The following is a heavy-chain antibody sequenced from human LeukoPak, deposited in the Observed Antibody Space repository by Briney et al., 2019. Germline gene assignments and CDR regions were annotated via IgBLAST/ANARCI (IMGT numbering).Heavy chain of an antibody. J-gene: IGHJ4*02. Sequence: SETLSLTCAVYGGSLSGYYWSWIRQPPGKGLEWFGEINHSGSTNYNPSLKSRVTISVDTSKNQFSLKLSSVTAADTAVYYCARIPPPRSCSGGSCYSGGSYWGQGTLVTVSS. CDR1: GGSLSGYY. D-gene: IGHD2-15*01. V-gene: IGHV4-34*01. CDR3: ARIPPPRSCSGGSCYSGGSY. CDR2: INHSGST.